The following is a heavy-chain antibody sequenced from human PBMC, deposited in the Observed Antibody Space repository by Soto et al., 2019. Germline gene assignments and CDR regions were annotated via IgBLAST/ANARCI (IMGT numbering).Heavy chain of an antibody. D-gene: IGHD2-2*01. CDR3: AREVVPAAQFDY. V-gene: IGHV4-61*01. Sequence: QEQLQESGPGLVKPSETLSLTCTVSGGSVSTDSYYWRWIRQFPGKGLEWIGYIHYSGSTNYNPSLKSRITISIDTSKNQFSLKLSSVTAADTAVYYCAREVVPAAQFDYWGQGTLVTVSS. CDR2: IHYSGST. CDR1: GGSVSTDSYY. J-gene: IGHJ4*02.